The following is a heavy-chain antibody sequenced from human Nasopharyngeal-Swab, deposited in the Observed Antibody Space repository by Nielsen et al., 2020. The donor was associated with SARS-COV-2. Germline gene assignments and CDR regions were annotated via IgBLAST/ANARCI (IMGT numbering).Heavy chain of an antibody. J-gene: IGHJ6*03. D-gene: IGHD3-10*01. CDR2: IYYDGTT. Sequence: WIRQPPGKGLEWIGYIYYDGTTNYNPSLKSRVTISVDTSKNQFSLKLSSVTAADTAVYYCARERGRGGIWNYYYYYMDVWGKGTTVTVSS. CDR3: ARERGRGGIWNYYYYYMDV. V-gene: IGHV4-59*12.